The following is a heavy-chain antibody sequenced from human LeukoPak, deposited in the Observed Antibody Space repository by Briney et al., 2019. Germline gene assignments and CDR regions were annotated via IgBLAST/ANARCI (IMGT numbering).Heavy chain of an antibody. CDR1: GGYITTTNYY. CDR3: ARRSRLYRHETTGYHDS. Sequence: SETLSLTCNVSGGYITTTNYYWAWIRQPPGKGLEWIASVFYSGTTYYNPSLKSRVTISMDTSRKQISLRLTSVTATDTAIYYCARRSRLYRHETTGYHDSWGQGTLVTVSS. J-gene: IGHJ4*02. D-gene: IGHD3-9*01. V-gene: IGHV4-39*01. CDR2: VFYSGTT.